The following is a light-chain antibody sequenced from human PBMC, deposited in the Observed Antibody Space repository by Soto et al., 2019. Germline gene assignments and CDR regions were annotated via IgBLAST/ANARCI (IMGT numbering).Light chain of an antibody. CDR3: QQDISFPHT. CDR1: QNIISW. CDR2: KAS. J-gene: IGKJ2*01. V-gene: IGKV1-5*03. Sequence: DIQMTQSPSTLSASVGDRVTITCRASQNIISWLAWYQQKPGKAPKLLTYKASSLESGVPSRFSGSGSGTEFTLTINSLQPDDFATYYCQQDISFPHTFGQGTKLEIK.